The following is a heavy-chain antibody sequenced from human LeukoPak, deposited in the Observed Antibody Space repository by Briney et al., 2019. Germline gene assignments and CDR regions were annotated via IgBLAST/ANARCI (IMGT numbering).Heavy chain of an antibody. CDR2: IYSGGST. D-gene: IGHD6-13*01. CDR1: GFTVSSNY. V-gene: IGHV3-66*01. J-gene: IGHJ4*02. CDR3: ARGASSSWFWGYYFDY. Sequence: PAGGSLRLSCAASGFTVSSNYMSWVRQAPGKGLEWVSVIYSGGSTYYADSVKGRFTISRDNSKNTLYLQMNSLRAEDTAVYYCARGASSSWFWGYYFDYWGQGTLVTVSS.